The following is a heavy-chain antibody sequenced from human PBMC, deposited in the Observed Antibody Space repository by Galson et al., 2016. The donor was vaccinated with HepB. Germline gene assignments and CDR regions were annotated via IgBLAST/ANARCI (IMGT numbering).Heavy chain of an antibody. CDR3: AHQGQQDDPSSGAWPWYFDL. J-gene: IGHJ2*01. CDR2: ISGSGGTT. CDR1: GFTFSNYA. Sequence: SLRLSCAASGFTFSNYAMSWVRQAPGKGPDWVAAISGSGGTTYYAGSVRGRFTISRDNSKKTLFLQMSGLRAEDTALYYCAHQGQQDDPSSGAWPWYFDLWGHGTLVTVSS. D-gene: IGHD6-25*01. V-gene: IGHV3-23*01.